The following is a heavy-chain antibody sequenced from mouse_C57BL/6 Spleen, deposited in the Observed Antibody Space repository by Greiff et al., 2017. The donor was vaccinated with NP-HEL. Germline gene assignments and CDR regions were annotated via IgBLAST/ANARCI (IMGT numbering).Heavy chain of an antibody. CDR1: GYTFTDYE. D-gene: IGHD1-1*01. CDR3: TSGYYGAWFAY. CDR2: IDPETGGT. Sequence: QVQLKQSGAELVRPGASVTLSCKASGYTFTDYEMHWVKQTPVHGLEWIGAIDPETGGTAYNQKFKGKAILTADKSSSTACMELRSLTSEDSAVYYCTSGYYGAWFAYWGQGTLVTVSA. V-gene: IGHV1-15*01. J-gene: IGHJ3*01.